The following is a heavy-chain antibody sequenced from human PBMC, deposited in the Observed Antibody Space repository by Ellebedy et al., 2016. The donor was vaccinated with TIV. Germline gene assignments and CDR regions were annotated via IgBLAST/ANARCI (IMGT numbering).Heavy chain of an antibody. J-gene: IGHJ6*02. CDR2: IYPDDSDT. V-gene: IGHV5-51*01. Sequence: GESLKISCTGSGYSFTNYWIGWVRQMPGKGLEWMGIIYPDDSDTRYSPSFEGQVTISVDKSINTAYLQWSGLKASDTAMYYCARAITYDTYYYYGMDVWGQGTTVTVSS. CDR3: ARAITYDTYYYYGMDV. D-gene: IGHD3-16*01. CDR1: GYSFTNYW.